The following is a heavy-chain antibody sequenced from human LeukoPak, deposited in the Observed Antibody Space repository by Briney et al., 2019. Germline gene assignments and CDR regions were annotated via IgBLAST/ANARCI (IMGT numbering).Heavy chain of an antibody. CDR3: ARAPSGWGYALDI. J-gene: IGHJ3*02. CDR2: IYYSGST. D-gene: IGHD6-19*01. Sequence: SETLSLTCTVSGGSISSYYWSWIRQPPGKGLEWIGYIYYSGSTNYNPSLKSRVTISVDTSKNQFSLKLSSVTAADTAVYYCARAPSGWGYALDIWGQGTMVTVSS. CDR1: GGSISSYY. V-gene: IGHV4-59*01.